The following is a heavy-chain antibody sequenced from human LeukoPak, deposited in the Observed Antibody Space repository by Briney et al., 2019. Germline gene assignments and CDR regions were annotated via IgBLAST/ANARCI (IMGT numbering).Heavy chain of an antibody. D-gene: IGHD3-3*01. CDR2: IYYSGST. V-gene: IGHV4-31*03. Sequence: SETLSLTCTVSGGSISSGGYYWSWIRQHPGKGLEWIGYIYYSGSTYYNPSLKSRVTISVDTSKNQFSLKLSSVTAADTAGYYCAREANPGGFWSEPDWFDPWGQGTLVTVSS. CDR1: GGSISSGGYY. J-gene: IGHJ5*02. CDR3: AREANPGGFWSEPDWFDP.